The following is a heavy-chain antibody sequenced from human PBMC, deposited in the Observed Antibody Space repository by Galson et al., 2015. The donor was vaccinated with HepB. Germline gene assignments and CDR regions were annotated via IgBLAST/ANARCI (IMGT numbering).Heavy chain of an antibody. Sequence: SLRLSCAASGFTFSSYAIHWVRQAPGKGLEWVTVISYDGSNKYYADSVKGRFTISRDNSKNTLYLQMNSLRAEDTAVYYCARETDIVATRSEMDVWGKGTTVTVSS. J-gene: IGHJ6*04. D-gene: IGHD5-12*01. CDR2: ISYDGSNK. V-gene: IGHV3-30-3*01. CDR1: GFTFSSYA. CDR3: ARETDIVATRSEMDV.